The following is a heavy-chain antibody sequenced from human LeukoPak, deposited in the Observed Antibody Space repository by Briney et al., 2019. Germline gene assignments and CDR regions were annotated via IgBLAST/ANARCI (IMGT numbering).Heavy chain of an antibody. CDR2: IKQDGSEK. Sequence: GGSLRLSCAASGFTFSSYWMSWVRQAPGKGLEWVANIKQDGSEKYYVDSVKGRFTISRDNAKNSLYLQMNSLRAEDTAVYYCARVAIVVVPAAILDLVDFWSGYQGYYFDYWGQGTLVTVSS. J-gene: IGHJ4*02. CDR3: ARVAIVVVPAAILDLVDFWSGYQGYYFDY. V-gene: IGHV3-7*01. CDR1: GFTFSSYW. D-gene: IGHD2-2*02.